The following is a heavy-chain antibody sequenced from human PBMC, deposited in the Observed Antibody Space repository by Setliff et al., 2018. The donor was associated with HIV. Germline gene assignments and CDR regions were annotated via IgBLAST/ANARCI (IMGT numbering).Heavy chain of an antibody. Sequence: ASVKVSCKSSGYTFTGSFMHWVRQAPGQGLEWMGWINCNSGGTYYAQNFQGRVTMTRDTSTSTVYMELSSLRSEDTAVYYCASSYYYDLIFFDYWGQGTLVTVSS. CDR2: INCNSGGT. CDR3: ASSYYYDLIFFDY. CDR1: GYTFTGSF. V-gene: IGHV1-2*02. J-gene: IGHJ4*02. D-gene: IGHD3-22*01.